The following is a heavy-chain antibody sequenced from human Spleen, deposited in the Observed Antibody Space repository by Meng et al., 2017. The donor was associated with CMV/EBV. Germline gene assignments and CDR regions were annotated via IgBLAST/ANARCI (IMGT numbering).Heavy chain of an antibody. V-gene: IGHV3-74*01. Sequence: SCAASGFTFSSYWMHWVRQAPGKGLVWVSRINSDGSSTSYADSVKGRFTISRDNAKNTLYLQMNSLGAEDTAVYYCARVGGGSYDFDYWGQGTLVTVSS. CDR2: INSDGSST. CDR3: ARVGGGSYDFDY. CDR1: GFTFSSYW. J-gene: IGHJ4*02. D-gene: IGHD1-26*01.